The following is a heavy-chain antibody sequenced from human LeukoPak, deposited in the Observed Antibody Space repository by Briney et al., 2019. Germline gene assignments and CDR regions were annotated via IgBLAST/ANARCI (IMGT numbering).Heavy chain of an antibody. V-gene: IGHV1-46*01. CDR2: INPSGGST. CDR1: GYTFTSYY. CDR3: ARDPARAYYQLSPKRSWFDP. Sequence: GASVKVSCKASGYTFTSYYMHWVRQAPGQGLEWMGIINPSGGSTSYAQKFQGRVTMTRDMSTSTVSMELSSLRSEDTAVYYCARDPARAYYQLSPKRSWFDPWGQGTLVTVSS. D-gene: IGHD3-10*01. J-gene: IGHJ5*02.